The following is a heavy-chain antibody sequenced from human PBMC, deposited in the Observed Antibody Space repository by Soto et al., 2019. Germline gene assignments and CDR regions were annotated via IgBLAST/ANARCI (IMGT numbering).Heavy chain of an antibody. CDR1: GRSISSNTYY. D-gene: IGHD3-3*01. CDR3: ARHCSGDFWSGYQGGMDV. CDR2: IYSSGST. V-gene: IGHV4-39*01. Sequence: PSGTLTLTCTVSGRSISSNTYYWGWIGQPPGTRLEWIGSIYSSGSTSYDPPLKSRVTISVDTSKNQFSLKLSSVTAADTAVYYCARHCSGDFWSGYQGGMDVWGQGTTVT. J-gene: IGHJ6*02.